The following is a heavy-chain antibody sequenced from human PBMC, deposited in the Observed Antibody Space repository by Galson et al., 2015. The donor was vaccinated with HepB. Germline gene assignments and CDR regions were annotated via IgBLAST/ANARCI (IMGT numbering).Heavy chain of an antibody. Sequence: SLRLSCAASGFTFSSYWMHWVRQAPGKGLVWVSRINSDGSSTSYADSVKGRFTISRDNSKNTVDLQMNSLRAEDTAVYYCARGDGYNFFSYWGQGTLVTVSS. CDR3: ARGDGYNFFSY. V-gene: IGHV3-74*01. CDR1: GFTFSSYW. J-gene: IGHJ4*02. CDR2: INSDGSST. D-gene: IGHD5-24*01.